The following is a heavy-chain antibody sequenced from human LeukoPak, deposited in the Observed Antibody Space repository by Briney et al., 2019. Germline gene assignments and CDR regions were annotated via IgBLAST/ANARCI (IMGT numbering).Heavy chain of an antibody. CDR1: RFTFSSYS. D-gene: IGHD3-22*01. V-gene: IGHV3-23*01. Sequence: PGGSLRLSCAASRFTFSSYSLNWVRQAPGKGLEWVSAISGSGGSTYYADSVKGRFTISRDNSKNTLYLQMNSLRAEDTAVYYCAKKGVVVRPYNWFDPWGQGTLVTVSS. CDR3: AKKGVVVRPYNWFDP. CDR2: ISGSGGST. J-gene: IGHJ5*02.